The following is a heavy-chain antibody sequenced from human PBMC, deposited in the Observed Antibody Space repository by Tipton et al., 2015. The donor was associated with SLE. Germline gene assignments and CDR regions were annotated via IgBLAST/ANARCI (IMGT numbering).Heavy chain of an antibody. V-gene: IGHV4-61*02. D-gene: IGHD5/OR15-5a*01. CDR3: ARSGYSVYGAFDS. CDR1: GGSISSGDYY. Sequence: TLSLTCSVFGGSISSGDYYWTWFRQPAGKGLEWIGRIHTSGRTDYKSSLKSRLTISIDTSKKNISLEVTSVTATDTAMYFCARSGYSVYGAFDSWGQGTLVTVSS. CDR2: IHTSGRT. J-gene: IGHJ4*02.